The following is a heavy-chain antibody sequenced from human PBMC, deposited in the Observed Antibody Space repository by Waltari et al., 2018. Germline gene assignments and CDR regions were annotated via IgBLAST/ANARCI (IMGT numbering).Heavy chain of an antibody. Sequence: QVQLVASGGGVVQPGRSLRLSCAASGFTFSSYGMHWFRQAPGKGLEWVAVISYDGSNKYYADSVKGRFTISRDNSKNTLYLQMNSLRAEDTAVYYCAKGRSGSYLDFFDYWGQGTLVTVSS. CDR1: GFTFSSYG. CDR2: ISYDGSNK. V-gene: IGHV3-30*18. D-gene: IGHD1-26*01. J-gene: IGHJ4*02. CDR3: AKGRSGSYLDFFDY.